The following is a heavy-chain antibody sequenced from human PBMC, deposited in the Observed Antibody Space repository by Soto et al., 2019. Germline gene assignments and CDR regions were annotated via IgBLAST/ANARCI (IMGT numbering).Heavy chain of an antibody. CDR1: GFTFSSYA. Sequence: SGGSLRLSCAASGFTFSSYAMSWVRQAPGKGLEWVSSISSSSSYIYYADSVKGRFTISRDNAKNSLYLQMNSLRAGDTAVYYCARSQYSSSPYAADYWGQGTLVTVSS. J-gene: IGHJ4*02. V-gene: IGHV3-21*01. CDR3: ARSQYSSSPYAADY. CDR2: ISSSSSYI. D-gene: IGHD6-6*01.